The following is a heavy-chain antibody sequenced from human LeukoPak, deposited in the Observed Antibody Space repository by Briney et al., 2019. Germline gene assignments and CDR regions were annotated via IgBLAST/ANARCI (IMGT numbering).Heavy chain of an antibody. D-gene: IGHD6-6*01. V-gene: IGHV3-21*01. CDR2: ISSSSSYI. J-gene: IGHJ6*02. CDR3: ARVGGLSSYGMDV. Sequence: PGGSLRLSCAASGFTFSSYSMNWVRQAPGKGLEWVSSISSSSSYIYYVDSVKGRFTISRDNAKNSLYLQMNSLRAEDTAVYYCARVGGLSSYGMDVWGQGTTVTVSS. CDR1: GFTFSSYS.